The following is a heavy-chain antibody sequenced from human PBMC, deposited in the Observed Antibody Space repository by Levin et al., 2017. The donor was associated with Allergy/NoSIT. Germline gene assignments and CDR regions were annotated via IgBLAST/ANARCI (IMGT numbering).Heavy chain of an antibody. V-gene: IGHV3-30*04. Sequence: GESLKISCAASGFTFSSYAMHWVRQAPGKGLEWVAVISYDGSNKYYADSVKGRFTISRDNSKNTLYLQMNSLRAEDTAVYYCARALGKVVTQFDYWGQGTLVTVSS. CDR1: GFTFSSYA. J-gene: IGHJ4*02. CDR3: ARALGKVVTQFDY. CDR2: ISYDGSNK. D-gene: IGHD4-23*01.